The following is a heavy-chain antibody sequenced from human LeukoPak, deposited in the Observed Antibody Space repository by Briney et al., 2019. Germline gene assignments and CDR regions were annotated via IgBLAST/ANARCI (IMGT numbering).Heavy chain of an antibody. CDR1: GDSVSSNSAD. D-gene: IGHD3-16*01. Sequence: SQTLSLTCAISGDSVSSNSADWNWIRQSPSRGLEWLGRAYYRSKWYNDYAVAVKSRITINPDTSENQFSLQLNSVTPEDTAVYYCARGGGAFDIWGQGTLVTVSS. J-gene: IGHJ3*02. CDR2: AYYRSKWYN. V-gene: IGHV6-1*01. CDR3: ARGGGAFDI.